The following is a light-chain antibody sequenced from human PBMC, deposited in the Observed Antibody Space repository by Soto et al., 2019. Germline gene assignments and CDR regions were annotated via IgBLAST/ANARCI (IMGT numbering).Light chain of an antibody. J-gene: IGLJ3*02. CDR3: QSYDSSLSAWV. CDR1: SSNIGAGYD. Sequence: QSVLTQPPSASGAPGQRVTISCTESSSNIGAGYDVHWYQQLPGTAPKLLIYGNSNRPSGVPDRFSGSKSGTSASLAITWLQAEDEADYYCQSYDSSLSAWVFGGGTKLTVL. V-gene: IGLV1-40*01. CDR2: GNS.